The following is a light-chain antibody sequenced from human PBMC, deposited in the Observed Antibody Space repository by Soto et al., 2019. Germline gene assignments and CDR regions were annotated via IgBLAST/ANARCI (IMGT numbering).Light chain of an antibody. Sequence: QSALTQPASVSGSPGQSITISCTGTSSDVGGYNYVSWYQQHPGKAPKLIIYDVSNRPSGVSNRFSGSKSGNTASLTISGLHAEDEADYYCSSYTSSSTLDVVFGGGTKVTVL. CDR2: DVS. CDR3: SSYTSSSTLDVV. CDR1: SSDVGGYNY. J-gene: IGLJ2*01. V-gene: IGLV2-14*01.